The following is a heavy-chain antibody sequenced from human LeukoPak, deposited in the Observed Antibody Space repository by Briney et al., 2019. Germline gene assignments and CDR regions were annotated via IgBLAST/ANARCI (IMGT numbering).Heavy chain of an antibody. CDR2: ISWDGGST. V-gene: IGHV3-43D*03. J-gene: IGHJ4*02. CDR1: GFTFDDYA. D-gene: IGHD1-1*01. Sequence: GGSLRLSCAASGFTFDDYAMHWVRQAPGKGLEWVSLISWDGGSTYYADSVKGRFTISGDNSKNSLYLQMNSLRAEDTALYYCAKARSTTGTTTSDLDYWGQGTLVTVSS. CDR3: AKARSTTGTTTSDLDY.